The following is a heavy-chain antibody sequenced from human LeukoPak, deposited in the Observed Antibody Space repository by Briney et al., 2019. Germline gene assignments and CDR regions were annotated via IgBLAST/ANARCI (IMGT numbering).Heavy chain of an antibody. CDR3: ARVKGTYCTSTTCQPAFDI. J-gene: IGHJ3*02. CDR2: ITSGSTYT. D-gene: IGHD2-2*01. CDR1: GFTFSNYY. V-gene: IGHV3-11*05. Sequence: GGSLRLSCAASGFTFSNYYMSWIRQAPGKGLEWVSYITSGSTYTNYADSVKGRFTISRDNFKNSLYLQMNSLSAEDTAVYYCARVKGTYCTSTTCQPAFDIWGQGTMVTVSS.